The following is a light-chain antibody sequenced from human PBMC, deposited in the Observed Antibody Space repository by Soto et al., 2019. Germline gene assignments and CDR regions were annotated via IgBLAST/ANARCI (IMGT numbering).Light chain of an antibody. J-gene: IGKJ3*01. CDR2: AS. Sequence: EIVLTQSPGTLSLSPGERATLSCRASQSVSDMYLAWYQQKPGQAPRLLIYASNRATGIPDRFSGSGSGTDFTLTISRLEPEDFAVYYCQHYGTSALFGPVPKVEIQ. CDR1: QSVSDMY. CDR3: QHYGTSAL. V-gene: IGKV3-20*01.